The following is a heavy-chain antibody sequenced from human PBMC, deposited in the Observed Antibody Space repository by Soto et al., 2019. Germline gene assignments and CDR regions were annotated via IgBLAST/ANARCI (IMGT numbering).Heavy chain of an antibody. V-gene: IGHV1-69*13. Sequence: GASVKVSCKASGGTFSSYAISWVRQAPGQGLEWMGGIIPIFGTANYAQKFQGRVTITADESTSTAYMELSSLRSEDTAVYYCARASHRRIRDNWFDPWGQGTLVTVSS. CDR1: GGTFSSYA. D-gene: IGHD2-15*01. CDR2: IIPIFGTA. CDR3: ARASHRRIRDNWFDP. J-gene: IGHJ5*02.